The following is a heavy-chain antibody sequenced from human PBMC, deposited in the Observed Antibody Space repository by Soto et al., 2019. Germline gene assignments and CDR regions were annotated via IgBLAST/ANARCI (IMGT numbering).Heavy chain of an antibody. D-gene: IGHD3-3*01. Sequence: QERLVQSGAEVRKPGSSVKVSCKVTGGTSTRYAINWVRQAPGQGLEWMGGIVPMFGTSRYAQKFQGRVTITADTSTNIAYMELRSLRSEDTAVYYCNRGSEYDFWSGYLWGQGTLVSVSS. V-gene: IGHV1-69*06. CDR3: NRGSEYDFWSGYL. J-gene: IGHJ4*02. CDR1: GGTSTRYA. CDR2: IVPMFGTS.